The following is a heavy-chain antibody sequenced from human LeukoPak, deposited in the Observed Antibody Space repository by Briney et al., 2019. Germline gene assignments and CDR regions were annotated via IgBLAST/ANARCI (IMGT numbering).Heavy chain of an antibody. Sequence: PGGSLRLSCAASGFTFSSYEMNWVRQAPGKGLEWVSYISSSGSTIYYADSVKGRFTISSDNAKNSLYLQMNSLRAEDTAVYYCATEYCSSTSPSCYYYYGMDVWGQGTTVTVSS. CDR2: ISSSGSTI. CDR1: GFTFSSYE. CDR3: ATEYCSSTSPSCYYYYGMDV. D-gene: IGHD2-2*01. V-gene: IGHV3-48*03. J-gene: IGHJ6*02.